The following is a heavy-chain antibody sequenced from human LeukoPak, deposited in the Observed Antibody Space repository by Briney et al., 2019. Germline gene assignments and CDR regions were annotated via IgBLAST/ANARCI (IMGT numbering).Heavy chain of an antibody. D-gene: IGHD1-26*01. CDR1: GFSFSTYV. J-gene: IGHJ4*02. Sequence: PGGSLGLSCSASGFSFSTYVMHWVRQAPGKGLEWVAVIYYDGSNKYYADSVKGRSTISRDNSKNTLYLQINSLRAEDTAVYYCARDQVGATGYFDYWGQGTLVSVSS. V-gene: IGHV3-33*01. CDR2: IYYDGSNK. CDR3: ARDQVGATGYFDY.